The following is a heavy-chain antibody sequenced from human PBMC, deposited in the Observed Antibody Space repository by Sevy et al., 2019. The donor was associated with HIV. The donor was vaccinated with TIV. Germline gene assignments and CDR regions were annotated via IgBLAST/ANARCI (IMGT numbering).Heavy chain of an antibody. CDR3: TTANVWDGDWYFDS. D-gene: IGHD2-21*02. CDR1: GFTFSTAW. Sequence: GVLRLSCAASGFTFSTAWMNWVRQAPGKGLEWVGRIKSKTDGGTADYAAPVKGRTTISRDDSKNTLYLQMNSLKTEDTAVYYCTTANVWDGDWYFDSWGQGTLVTVSS. J-gene: IGHJ4*02. CDR2: IKSKTDGGTA. V-gene: IGHV3-15*01.